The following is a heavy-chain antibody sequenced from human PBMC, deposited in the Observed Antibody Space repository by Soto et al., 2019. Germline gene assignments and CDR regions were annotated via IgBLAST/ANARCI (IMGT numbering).Heavy chain of an antibody. Sequence: SSVKVSCKASGGTFSSYAISWVRQAPGQGLEWMGGIIPIFGTANYAQKFQGRVTITADKSTRTAYMELSSLRSEDTAVYYCERVIPRLGSDYWGQGTRVTVSS. V-gene: IGHV1-69*06. CDR3: ERVIPRLGSDY. CDR2: IIPIFGTA. CDR1: GGTFSSYA. J-gene: IGHJ4*02. D-gene: IGHD6-6*01.